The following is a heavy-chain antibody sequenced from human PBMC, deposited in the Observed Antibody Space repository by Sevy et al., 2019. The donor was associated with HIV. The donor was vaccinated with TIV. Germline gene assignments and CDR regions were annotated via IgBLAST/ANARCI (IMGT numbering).Heavy chain of an antibody. J-gene: IGHJ4*02. Sequence: SGPTLVKPTQTLTLTCTFSGFSLSTSGVGVGWIRQPPGKALEWLALIYWNDDKRYSPSLKSRLTITKDTSKNQVVLTMTNMGPVDTATYYCAHGWFGELNFDYWGQGTLVTVSS. CDR1: GFSLSTSGVG. CDR3: AHGWFGELNFDY. CDR2: IYWNDDK. D-gene: IGHD3-10*01. V-gene: IGHV2-5*01.